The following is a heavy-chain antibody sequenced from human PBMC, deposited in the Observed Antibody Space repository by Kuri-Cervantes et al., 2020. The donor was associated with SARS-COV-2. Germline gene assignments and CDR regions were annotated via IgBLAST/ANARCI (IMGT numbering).Heavy chain of an antibody. CDR3: AKTTMVQGVIISGWIDY. CDR2: ISGSGGST. D-gene: IGHD3-10*01. CDR1: GFTFSSYA. Sequence: GESLKISCAASGFTFSSYAMSWVRQAPGKGLEWVSAISGSGGSTYYADSVKCRFTISRDNSKNTLYLQMNSLRAEDTAVYYCAKTTMVQGVIISGWIDYWGQGTLVTVSS. J-gene: IGHJ4*02. V-gene: IGHV3-23*01.